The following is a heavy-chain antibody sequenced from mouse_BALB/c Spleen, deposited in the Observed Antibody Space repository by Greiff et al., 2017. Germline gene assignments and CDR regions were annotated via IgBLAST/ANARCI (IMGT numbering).Heavy chain of an antibody. D-gene: IGHD3-1*01. V-gene: IGHV2-6-7*01. CDR2: IWGDGST. CDR1: GFSLTGYG. CDR3: ARDQARATGWFAY. J-gene: IGHJ3*01. Sequence: QVQLQQSGPGLVAPSQSLSITCTVSGFSLTGYGVNWVRQPPGKGLEWLGMIWGDGSTDYNSALKSRLSISKDNSKSQVFLKMNSLQTDDTARYYCARDQARATGWFAYWGQGTLVTVSA.